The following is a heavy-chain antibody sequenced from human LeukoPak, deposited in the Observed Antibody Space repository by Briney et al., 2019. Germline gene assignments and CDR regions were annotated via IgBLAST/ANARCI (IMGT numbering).Heavy chain of an antibody. Sequence: SETLSLTCAVSVGSISSGNWWSWVRPSPGKGLEWIGEIYHNGTPNYSPSLKSRVTISADTLKNHFSLKLTSVTAADTAVYYCATAPILRGEGGEHYKYGMDVWGQGTTVIVSS. CDR3: ATAPILRGEGGEHYKYGMDV. J-gene: IGHJ6*02. CDR1: VGSISSGNW. D-gene: IGHD2-2*02. V-gene: IGHV4-4*02. CDR2: IYHNGTP.